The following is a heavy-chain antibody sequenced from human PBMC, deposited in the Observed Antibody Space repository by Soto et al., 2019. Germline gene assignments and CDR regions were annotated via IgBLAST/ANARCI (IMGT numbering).Heavy chain of an antibody. CDR2: INHSGST. D-gene: IGHD6-13*01. Sequence: SETLSLTCAVYGGSFSGYYWSWIRQPPGKGLEWIGEINHSGSTNYNPSLKSRVTISVDTSKNQFSLKLSSVTAADTAVYYCARAVSSSSWYGRYGMDVWGQGTTVTVSS. CDR3: ARAVSSSSWYGRYGMDV. J-gene: IGHJ6*02. V-gene: IGHV4-34*01. CDR1: GGSFSGYY.